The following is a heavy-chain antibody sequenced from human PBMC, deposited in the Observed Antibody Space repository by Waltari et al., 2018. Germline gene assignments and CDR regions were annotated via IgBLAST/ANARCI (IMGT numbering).Heavy chain of an antibody. CDR2: IYPGDSDT. CDR1: GYSFTSYW. Sequence: EVQLVQSGAEVKKPGESLKISCKGSGYSFTSYWIGWVRQMPGKGLDWMVLIYPGDSDTRYSPYFQGQVTISADKSISTAYLQWSSLKASDTAMYYCARVYDSSGHPSYYFDYWGQGTLVTVSS. V-gene: IGHV5-51*01. CDR3: ARVYDSSGHPSYYFDY. D-gene: IGHD3-22*01. J-gene: IGHJ4*02.